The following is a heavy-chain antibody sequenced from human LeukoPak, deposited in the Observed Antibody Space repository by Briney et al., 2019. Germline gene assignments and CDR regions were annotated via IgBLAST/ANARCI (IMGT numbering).Heavy chain of an antibody. CDR1: EFTFSTYA. D-gene: IGHD1-1*01. J-gene: IGHJ4*02. Sequence: PGGSLRLSCAASEFTFSTYAMTWVRQAPGKGLEWVSTISGGGGSTYYADSVKGRFTISRDNSKNTLYLQMNSLRADDTAVYYCARNWRLGYFDYWGQGTLVTVSS. CDR3: ARNWRLGYFDY. V-gene: IGHV3-23*01. CDR2: ISGGGGST.